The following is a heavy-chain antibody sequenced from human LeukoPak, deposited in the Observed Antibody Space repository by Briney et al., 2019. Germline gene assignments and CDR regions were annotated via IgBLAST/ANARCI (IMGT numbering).Heavy chain of an antibody. D-gene: IGHD5-18*01. CDR2: INWNGGRT. CDR1: GFTSDDYG. V-gene: IGHV3-20*04. J-gene: IGHJ2*01. CDR3: ARDLRGYSYGHWYFDL. Sequence: PGGSLRLSCAASGFTSDDYGMSWVRQAPGKGLEWVSGINWNGGRTGYADSVKGRFTISRDNAKNSLYLQMNSLRAEDTALYYCARDLRGYSYGHWYFDLWGRGTLVTVSS.